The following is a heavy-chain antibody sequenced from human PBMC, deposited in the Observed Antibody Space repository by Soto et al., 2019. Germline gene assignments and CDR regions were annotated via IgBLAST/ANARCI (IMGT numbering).Heavy chain of an antibody. CDR1: GGSFSGYY. V-gene: IGHV4-34*01. CDR3: ARGQQGVVVVTAIVQADFDY. J-gene: IGHJ4*02. D-gene: IGHD2-21*02. Sequence: SETLSLTCAVYGGSFSGYYWSWIRQPPGKGLEWIGEINHSGSTNYNPSLKSRVTISVETSKNQFSLKLSSVTAADTAGYYCARGQQGVVVVTAIVQADFDYWGQGTLVTVSS. CDR2: INHSGST.